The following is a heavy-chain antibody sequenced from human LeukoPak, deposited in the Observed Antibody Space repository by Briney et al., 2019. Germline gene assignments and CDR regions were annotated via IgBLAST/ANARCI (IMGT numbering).Heavy chain of an antibody. V-gene: IGHV4-61*01. J-gene: IGHJ5*02. Sequence: SETLSLTCTVSGGSVSTGRYYWSWIRQPPGKGLEWIGYIYYSGSTKYNPSLKSRVTISVDTSKNQFSLKLSSVTAADTAVYYCARRYCSGGSCYSGGNWFDPWGQGTLVTVSS. CDR1: GGSVSTGRYY. CDR2: IYYSGST. CDR3: ARRYCSGGSCYSGGNWFDP. D-gene: IGHD2-15*01.